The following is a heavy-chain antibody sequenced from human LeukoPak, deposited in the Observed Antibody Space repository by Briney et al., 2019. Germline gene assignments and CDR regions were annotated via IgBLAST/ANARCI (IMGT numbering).Heavy chain of an antibody. CDR2: IYPGDSDT. CDR1: GYIFTTYW. D-gene: IGHD6-13*01. V-gene: IGHV5-51*01. Sequence: HGESLKTSRQGSGYIFTTYWIAWVRQMPGKGLEWMGIIYPGDSDTRYSPSFQGQVTISADKSISTAYLHWSSLKASDTAMYSCARPAIAAAGSGVDTWGQGTMVIVSS. CDR3: ARPAIAAAGSGVDT. J-gene: IGHJ3*02.